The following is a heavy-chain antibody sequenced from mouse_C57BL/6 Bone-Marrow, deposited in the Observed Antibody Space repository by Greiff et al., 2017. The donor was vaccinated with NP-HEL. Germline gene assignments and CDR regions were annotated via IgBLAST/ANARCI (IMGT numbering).Heavy chain of an antibody. Sequence: DVQLVESEGGLVQPGSSMKLSCTASGFTFSDYYMAWVRQVPEKGLEWVANINYDGSSTYYLDSLKSRFIISRDNAKNILYLQMSSLKSEDTATYYCARVWDGEGYFDYWGQGTTLTVSS. D-gene: IGHD4-1*01. J-gene: IGHJ2*01. CDR3: ARVWDGEGYFDY. CDR1: GFTFSDYY. V-gene: IGHV5-16*01. CDR2: INYDGSST.